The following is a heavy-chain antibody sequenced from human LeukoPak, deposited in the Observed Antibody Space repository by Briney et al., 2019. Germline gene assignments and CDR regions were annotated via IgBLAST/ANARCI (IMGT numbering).Heavy chain of an antibody. D-gene: IGHD3-22*01. CDR2: SHPINSDT. J-gene: IGHJ5*01. V-gene: IGHV5-51*01. Sequence: GESLKISCKGSGFNFTAYWIAWVRQMPGKGLEWMGISHPINSDTKYSPSFQGQVTISADKSSSTAYLQWNSLKASDTAMYYCTRHQYYYDSSGNYGWFDSWGQGTLVTVSS. CDR1: GFNFTAYW. CDR3: TRHQYYYDSSGNYGWFDS.